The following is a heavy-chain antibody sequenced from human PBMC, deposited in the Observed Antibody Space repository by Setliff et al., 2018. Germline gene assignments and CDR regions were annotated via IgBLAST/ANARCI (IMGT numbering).Heavy chain of an antibody. Sequence: GESLKISCKGSGYSFTSYWIGWVRQMPGKGLEWMGIIYPGDSDTRYSPSFQGQVTISADKSTSTAYLQWSSLKASDTAMYYCARDRSTVIRGVTSFFYYYMDVWGGGTTVTVSS. CDR3: ARDRSTVIRGVTSFFYYYMDV. CDR1: GYSFTSYW. V-gene: IGHV5-51*01. CDR2: IYPGDSDT. J-gene: IGHJ6*03. D-gene: IGHD3-10*01.